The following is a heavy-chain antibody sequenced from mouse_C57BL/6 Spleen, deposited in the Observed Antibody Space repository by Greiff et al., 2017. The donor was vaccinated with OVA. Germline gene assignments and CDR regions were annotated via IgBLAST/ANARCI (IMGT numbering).Heavy chain of an antibody. CDR1: GYAFSSYW. D-gene: IGHD4-1*01. J-gene: IGHJ4*01. Sequence: QVQLQQSGAELVKPGASVKISCKASGYAFSSYWMNWVKQRPGKGLEWIGQIYPGDGDTNYNGKFKGKATLTADKSSSTANMQLSSLTSEDSAVYSCARRGEVWDAMDYWGQGTSVTVSS. CDR2: IYPGDGDT. CDR3: ARRGEVWDAMDY. V-gene: IGHV1-80*01.